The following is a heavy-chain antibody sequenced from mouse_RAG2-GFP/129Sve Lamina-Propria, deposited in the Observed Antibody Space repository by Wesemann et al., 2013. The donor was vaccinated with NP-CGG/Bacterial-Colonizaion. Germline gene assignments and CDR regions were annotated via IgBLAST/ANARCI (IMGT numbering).Heavy chain of an antibody. CDR3: TREGNYYGNYFDY. J-gene: IGHJ2*01. CDR1: GYTFTDYE. Sequence: QVQLQQSGAELVRPGASVTLSCKASGYTFTDYEMHWVKQTPVHGLEWIGAIDPETGGTAYNQKFKGKAILTADKSSSTAYMELRSLTSEDSAVYYCTREGNYYGNYFDYWGQGTTLTVSS. V-gene: IGHV1-15*01. CDR2: IDPETGGT. D-gene: IGHD1-1*01.